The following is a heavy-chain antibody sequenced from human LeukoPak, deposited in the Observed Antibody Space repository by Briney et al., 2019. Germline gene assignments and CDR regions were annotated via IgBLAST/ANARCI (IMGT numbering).Heavy chain of an antibody. CDR1: GGTFSSYA. CDR2: IIPIFGTA. Sequence: SVKVSCKASGGTFSSYAISWARQAPGQGLEWMGGIIPIFGTANYAQKFQGRVTITADESTSTAYMELSSLRSEDTAVYYCARGNTARGMYNWFDPWGQGTLVTVSS. D-gene: IGHD5-18*01. V-gene: IGHV1-69*13. CDR3: ARGNTARGMYNWFDP. J-gene: IGHJ5*02.